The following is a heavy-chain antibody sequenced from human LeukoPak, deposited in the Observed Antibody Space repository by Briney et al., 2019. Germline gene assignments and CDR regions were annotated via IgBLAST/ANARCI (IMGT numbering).Heavy chain of an antibody. CDR2: VDPEDGET. Sequence: ASVKVSCKVSGYTFTDYYMHWVQQAPGKGLEWMGLVDPEDGETIYAEKFQGRVTITADTSTDTDYMELSSLRSEDTAVYCCATDVSILGGPYPRTYNWFDPWGQGTLVTVSS. CDR1: GYTFTDYY. V-gene: IGHV1-69-2*01. D-gene: IGHD2/OR15-2a*01. J-gene: IGHJ5*02. CDR3: ATDVSILGGPYPRTYNWFDP.